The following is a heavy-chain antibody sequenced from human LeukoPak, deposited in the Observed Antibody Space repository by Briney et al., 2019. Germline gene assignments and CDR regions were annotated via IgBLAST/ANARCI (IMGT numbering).Heavy chain of an antibody. V-gene: IGHV3-23*01. CDR2: ISGSGGST. CDR3: AKEIAVAGTGIDY. D-gene: IGHD6-19*01. J-gene: IGHJ4*02. CDR1: GFTFSSYG. Sequence: GSLRLSCAASGFTFSSYGMHWVRQAPGKGLEWVSAISGSGGSTYYADSVKGRFTISRDNSKNTLYLQMNSLRAEDTAVYYCAKEIAVAGTGIDYWGQGTLVTVSS.